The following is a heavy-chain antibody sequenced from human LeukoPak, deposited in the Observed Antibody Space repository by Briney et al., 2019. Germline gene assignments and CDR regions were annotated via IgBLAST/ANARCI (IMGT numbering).Heavy chain of an antibody. CDR1: GFTFSSYA. CDR2: ISGSGGST. Sequence: PGGSLRLSCAASGFTFSSYAMSWVRQAPGKGLEWVSAISGSGGSTYYADSVKGRFTISRDNSKNTLYLQMNSLGAEDTAVYYCAKDRHYYDSSGYYYWNFDLWGRGTLVTVSS. J-gene: IGHJ2*01. CDR3: AKDRHYYDSSGYYYWNFDL. V-gene: IGHV3-23*01. D-gene: IGHD3-22*01.